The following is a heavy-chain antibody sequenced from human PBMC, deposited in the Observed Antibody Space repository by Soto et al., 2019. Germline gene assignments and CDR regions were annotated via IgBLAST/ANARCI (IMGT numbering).Heavy chain of an antibody. CDR2: TYYRSKWNN. V-gene: IGHV6-1*01. D-gene: IGHD3-10*01. Sequence: SQTLSLTCAISGDSVSIDSAAWNLIRQSPSRGLEWLGRTYYRSKWNNDYGLSVKSRITINPDTSKNQFSLHLHSVTPEDTAVYYCAGVTWFRAMDVWGQGTPVTVSS. J-gene: IGHJ6*02. CDR3: AGVTWFRAMDV. CDR1: GDSVSIDSAA.